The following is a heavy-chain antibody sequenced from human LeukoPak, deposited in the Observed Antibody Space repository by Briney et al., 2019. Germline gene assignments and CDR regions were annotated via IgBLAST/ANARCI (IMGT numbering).Heavy chain of an antibody. D-gene: IGHD6-13*01. V-gene: IGHV3-23*01. J-gene: IGHJ4*02. Sequence: GGSLRLSCAASGFTFSSLAMHWVRQAPGKGLEWVSVVSGAGSVTYYADSVKGRFTTSRDNSKNTLYLQMNSLRAEDTAVYYCARGGYYYDYWGQGTLVTVSS. CDR1: GFTFSSLA. CDR2: VSGAGSVT. CDR3: ARGGYYYDY.